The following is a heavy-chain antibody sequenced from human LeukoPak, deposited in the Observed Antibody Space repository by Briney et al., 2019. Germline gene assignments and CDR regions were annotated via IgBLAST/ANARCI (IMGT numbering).Heavy chain of an antibody. CDR2: INTNTGNP. D-gene: IGHD6-19*01. V-gene: IGHV7-4-1*02. CDR3: ARDWMDRRAVAGTPTWDY. CDR1: GYTFTSYA. Sequence: ASVKVSCKASGYTFTSYAMNWVRQAPGQGLEWMGWINTNTGNPTYAQGFTGRFVFSLDTSVSTAYLQISSLKAEDTAVYYCARDWMDRRAVAGTPTWDYWGQGTLVTVSS. J-gene: IGHJ4*02.